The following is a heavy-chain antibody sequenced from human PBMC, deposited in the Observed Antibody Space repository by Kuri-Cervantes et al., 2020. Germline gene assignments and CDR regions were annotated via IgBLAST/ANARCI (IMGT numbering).Heavy chain of an antibody. Sequence: GESLKISCAASGFTFSSYAMHWVRQAPGKGLEWVAVIWYDGSNKYYADSVKGRFTISRDNSKNTLYLQMNSLRAEDTAVYYCTTENFHTYYFDYWGQGTLVTVSS. D-gene: IGHD3-3*01. CDR2: IWYDGSNK. V-gene: IGHV3-33*08. CDR3: TTENFHTYYFDY. J-gene: IGHJ4*02. CDR1: GFTFSSYA.